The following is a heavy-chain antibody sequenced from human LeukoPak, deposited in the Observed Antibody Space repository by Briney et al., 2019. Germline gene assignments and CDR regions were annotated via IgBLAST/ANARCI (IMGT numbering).Heavy chain of an antibody. V-gene: IGHV4-34*01. Sequence: SETLSLTCAVYGGSFSGYYWSWIRQPPGKGLEWIGEINHSGSTNYNPSLKSRVTISVDTSKNQFSLKLSSVTAADTAVYYCARGKYDFWSGYLRFDYWGQVTLVTVSS. J-gene: IGHJ4*02. CDR2: INHSGST. CDR3: ARGKYDFWSGYLRFDY. D-gene: IGHD3-3*01. CDR1: GGSFSGYY.